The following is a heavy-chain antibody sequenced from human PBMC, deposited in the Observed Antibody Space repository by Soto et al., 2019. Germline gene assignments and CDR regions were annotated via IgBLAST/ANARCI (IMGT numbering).Heavy chain of an antibody. D-gene: IGHD6-19*01. J-gene: IGHJ6*02. CDR3: ARSSTVAGYFYYYGMDV. Sequence: QVQLVQSGAEVKKPGSSVKVSCKASGGTFSSYAISWVRQAPGQGLEWMGGIIPIFGTANYAQKFQGRVTITADKSTNTAYLELSSPGAEDADVYYCARSSTVAGYFYYYGMDVWGQGTMVTVSS. CDR2: IIPIFGTA. V-gene: IGHV1-69*06. CDR1: GGTFSSYA.